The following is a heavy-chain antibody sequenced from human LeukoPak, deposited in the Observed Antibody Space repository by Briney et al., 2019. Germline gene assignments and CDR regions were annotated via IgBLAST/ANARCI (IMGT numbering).Heavy chain of an antibody. CDR3: AIGPNDFAPA. CDR2: ISSSSSYT. Sequence: PGGSLRLSCAASGFTFSDYYMSWIRQAPGKGLEWVSYISSSSSYTNYADSVKGRFTISRDNAKNSLYLQMNSLRAEDTAVYYWAIGPNDFAPAWGQGALVTVSS. CDR1: GFTFSDYY. D-gene: IGHD2-21*02. V-gene: IGHV3-11*06. J-gene: IGHJ5*02.